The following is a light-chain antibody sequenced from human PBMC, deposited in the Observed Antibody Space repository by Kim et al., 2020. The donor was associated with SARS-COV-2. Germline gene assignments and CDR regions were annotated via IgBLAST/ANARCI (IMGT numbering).Light chain of an antibody. J-gene: IGKJ1*01. CDR2: MVS. CDR3: QQYNKWPPGT. V-gene: IGKV3-15*01. Sequence: YLEDEAALACGGSQRVGSKVSCDQRKPGQPLRLLRYMVSTRVTGIPARFIGSVYGREFTLTISSLHSEDFSIYYCQQYNKWPPGTFGQGTKVDIK. CDR1: QRVGSK.